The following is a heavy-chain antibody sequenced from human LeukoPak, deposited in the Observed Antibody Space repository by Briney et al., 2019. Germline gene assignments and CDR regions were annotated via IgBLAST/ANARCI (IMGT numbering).Heavy chain of an antibody. CDR1: GFTFSSYA. J-gene: IGHJ4*02. D-gene: IGHD3-22*01. V-gene: IGHV3-64*04. Sequence: TGGSLRLSCAASGFTFSSYAMHWVRQAPGKGLEWVSVISGDGGSTYYADSVKGRFTISRHIPRNTLYLQMNSLRAEDTAVYYCARGAGDDTSGSRMKGAFDYWGQGTLVTVSS. CDR2: ISGDGGST. CDR3: ARGAGDDTSGSRMKGAFDY.